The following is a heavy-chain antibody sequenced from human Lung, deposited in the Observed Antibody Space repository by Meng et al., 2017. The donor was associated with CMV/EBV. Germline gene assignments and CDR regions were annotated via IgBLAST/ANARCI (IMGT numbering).Heavy chain of an antibody. Sequence: XXXLTXXVYGGSFSGYYWSWIRQPPGKGLEWIGEINHSGSTNYNPSLKSRVTISVDTSKNQFSLKLSSVTAADTAVYYCARAPIVGATRAWFYYGMDVWXQGTXVTVSS. D-gene: IGHD1-26*01. J-gene: IGHJ6*02. V-gene: IGHV4-34*01. CDR3: ARAPIVGATRAWFYYGMDV. CDR1: GGSFSGYY. CDR2: INHSGST.